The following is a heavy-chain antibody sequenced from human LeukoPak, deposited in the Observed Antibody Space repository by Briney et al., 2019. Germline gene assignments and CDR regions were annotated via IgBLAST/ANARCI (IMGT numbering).Heavy chain of an antibody. Sequence: PGGSLRLSCAASGFTFSSYSMNWVRQAPGKGLEWVSSISSSNSYIYYADSVKGRFTISRDNAKDSLYLQMNSLKAEDTAVYYCARARGVVSGGSRYPDAFDIWGQGTMVTVSS. D-gene: IGHD2-15*01. CDR2: ISSSNSYI. CDR1: GFTFSSYS. CDR3: ARARGVVSGGSRYPDAFDI. V-gene: IGHV3-21*01. J-gene: IGHJ3*02.